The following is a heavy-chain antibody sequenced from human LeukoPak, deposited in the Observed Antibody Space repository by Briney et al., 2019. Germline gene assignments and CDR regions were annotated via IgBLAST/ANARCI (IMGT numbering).Heavy chain of an antibody. J-gene: IGHJ4*02. CDR3: AKELWFGEFHHYYFDY. CDR2: ISGSGGRT. V-gene: IGHV3-23*01. CDR1: GFTSSTYA. D-gene: IGHD3-10*01. Sequence: PGGSLRLSCAASGFTSSTYAMGWVRQAPGKGLEWVSAISGSGGRTYYADSVKGRFTISRDNSKNTLYLQMNSLRAEDTAVYYCAKELWFGEFHHYYFDYWGQGTLVTVSS.